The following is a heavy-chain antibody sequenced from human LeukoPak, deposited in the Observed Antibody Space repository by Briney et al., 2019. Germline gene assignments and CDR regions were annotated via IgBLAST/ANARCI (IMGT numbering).Heavy chain of an antibody. J-gene: IGHJ6*02. Sequence: PGGSLRLSCAASGFTFSSYSMNWVRQAPGKGLEWVSYISSSSSTIYYADSVKGRFTISRDNAKNSLYLQMNSLRAEDTAVYYCARESSGSYPGYYYYYGMDVWGQGTTVTVSS. CDR2: ISSSSSTI. D-gene: IGHD1-26*01. CDR3: ARESSGSYPGYYYYYGMDV. CDR1: GFTFSSYS. V-gene: IGHV3-48*04.